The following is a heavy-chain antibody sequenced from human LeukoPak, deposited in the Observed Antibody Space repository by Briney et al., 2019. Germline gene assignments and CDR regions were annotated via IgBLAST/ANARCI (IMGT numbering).Heavy chain of an antibody. D-gene: IGHD2-15*01. J-gene: IGHJ6*03. CDR2: IYYSGST. V-gene: IGHV4-59*12. CDR1: GGSISSYY. Sequence: SETLSLTCTVSGGSISSYYWSWIRQPPGKGLEWIGYIYYSGSTNYNPSLKSRVTISVETSKNQFSLKLSSVTAADTAVYYCARGWRSGGSYYYYYYMDVWGKGTTVTVSS. CDR3: ARGWRSGGSYYYYYYMDV.